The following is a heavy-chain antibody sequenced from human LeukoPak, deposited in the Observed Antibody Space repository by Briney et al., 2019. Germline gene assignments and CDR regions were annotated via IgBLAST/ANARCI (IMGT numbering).Heavy chain of an antibody. J-gene: IGHJ4*02. V-gene: IGHV3-74*01. CDR3: AHTVWSGNYFDY. CDR1: GFTFSTSW. Sequence: PGGSLRLSCAASGFTFSTSWMHWVRQVPGEGLVWVSRINSDGRSTDYADSVKGRFTISRDNTKNTLYLQMNSLRAEDTAVYYCAHTVWSGNYFDYWGQGTLVTVSS. CDR2: INSDGRST. D-gene: IGHD3-3*01.